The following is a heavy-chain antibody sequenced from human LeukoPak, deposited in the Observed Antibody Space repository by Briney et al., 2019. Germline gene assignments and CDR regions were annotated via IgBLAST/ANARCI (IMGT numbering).Heavy chain of an antibody. D-gene: IGHD4-17*01. V-gene: IGHV4-59*01. CDR3: ARVGLYGDWIDY. CDR2: IYYSGST. J-gene: IGHJ4*02. Sequence: SETLSLTCTVSGGSISSYYWSWIRQPPGKGLEWIGYIYYSGSTNYNPSLKSRVTISVDTSKNQFSLKLSSVTAADTAVYYCARVGLYGDWIDYWGQGTLVTVSP. CDR1: GGSISSYY.